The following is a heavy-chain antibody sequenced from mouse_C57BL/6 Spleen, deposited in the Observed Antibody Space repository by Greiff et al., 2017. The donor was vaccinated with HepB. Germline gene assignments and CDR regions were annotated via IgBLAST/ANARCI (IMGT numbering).Heavy chain of an antibody. CDR2: INPNNGGT. CDR3: ARSGSPTGTCFDY. V-gene: IGHV1-26*01. CDR1: GYTFTDYY. Sequence: EVQLQQSGPELVKPGASVKISCKASGYTFTDYYMNWVKQSHGKSLEWIGDINPNNGGTSYNQKFKGKATLTVDKSSSTAYMELRSLTSEDSAVYYCARSGSPTGTCFDYWGQGTTLTVSS. J-gene: IGHJ2*01. D-gene: IGHD4-1*01.